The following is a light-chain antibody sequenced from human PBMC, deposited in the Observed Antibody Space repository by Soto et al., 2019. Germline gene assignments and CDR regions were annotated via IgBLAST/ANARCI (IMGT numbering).Light chain of an antibody. Sequence: DIVMTQSPDSLAVSLGERATINCKSSQSVLYSSNNKNYLAWYQQKPGQPPKLLIYWASTRESGVPDRFSGSGSWTDFTLTISSLQAEDVAVYYCQQYYSMYTFGQGTKLEIK. J-gene: IGKJ2*01. CDR1: QSVLYSSNNKNY. CDR3: QQYYSMYT. CDR2: WAS. V-gene: IGKV4-1*01.